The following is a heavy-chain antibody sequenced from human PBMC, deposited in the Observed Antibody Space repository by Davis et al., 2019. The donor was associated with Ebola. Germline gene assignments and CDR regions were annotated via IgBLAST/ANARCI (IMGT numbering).Heavy chain of an antibody. V-gene: IGHV3-21*01. D-gene: IGHD4-17*01. CDR3: ARAKYGDYAPPSY. CDR1: GFTFSSYS. J-gene: IGHJ4*02. CDR2: ISSSSSYI. Sequence: GESLKISCAASGFTFSSYSMNWVRQAPGKGLEWVSSISSSSSYIYYADSVKGRFTISRDNAKNSLYLQMNSLRAEDTAVYYCARAKYGDYAPPSYWGQGTLVTVSS.